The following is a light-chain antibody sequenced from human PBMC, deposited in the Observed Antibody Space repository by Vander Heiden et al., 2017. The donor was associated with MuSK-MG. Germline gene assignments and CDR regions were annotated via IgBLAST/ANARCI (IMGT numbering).Light chain of an antibody. Sequence: EIVLTQSPATLSLSPGERATLSCRASQSVSSYLAWYQQKPGQAPRLLIYDASNRATGIPARFSASGSGTDFTLTISSLEPEDFAVYYSQQRSNWPQTFGQGTKVEIK. V-gene: IGKV3-11*01. J-gene: IGKJ1*01. CDR3: QQRSNWPQT. CDR1: QSVSSY. CDR2: DAS.